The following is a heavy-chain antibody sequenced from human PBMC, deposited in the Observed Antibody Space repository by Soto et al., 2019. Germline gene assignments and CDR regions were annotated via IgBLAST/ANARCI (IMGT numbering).Heavy chain of an antibody. J-gene: IGHJ5*01. CDR3: GRAYGAGPFDF. V-gene: IGHV1-8*01. D-gene: IGHD3-10*01. CDR1: GYTFRSYD. Sequence: QVQLVQSGAEVKKPGASVKVSCTGSGYTFRSYDIHWVRQATGQGLEWMGWVNPNTGNTGYAQKFQGRVTMTRDMSKSSAYMEVNSLTSEDTAIYYCGRAYGAGPFDFWGQGTLVSVSS. CDR2: VNPNTGNT.